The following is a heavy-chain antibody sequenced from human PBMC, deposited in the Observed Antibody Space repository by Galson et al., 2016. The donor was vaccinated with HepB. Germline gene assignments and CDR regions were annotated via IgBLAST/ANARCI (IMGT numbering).Heavy chain of an antibody. CDR3: ARAQRNGDELDY. V-gene: IGHV3-7*04. CDR1: GFTFSNYW. Sequence: SLRLSCAASGFTFSNYWMNWVRQAPGKGLEWVASIQRDGSEENYVDSVKGRFTIARDNDKNSVYLHMNYLRAEDTAVYYCARAQRNGDELDYWGQGTLVTVSS. CDR2: IQRDGSEE. D-gene: IGHD4-17*01. J-gene: IGHJ4*02.